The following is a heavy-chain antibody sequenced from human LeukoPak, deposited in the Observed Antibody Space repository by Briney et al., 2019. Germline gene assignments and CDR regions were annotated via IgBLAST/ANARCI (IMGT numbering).Heavy chain of an antibody. D-gene: IGHD5-12*01. CDR2: IYYSGST. CDR3: AGGYSGYDWQFDY. V-gene: IGHV4-39*01. J-gene: IGHJ4*02. CDR1: GVSISSSSIY. Sequence: SETLCLSCTVSGVSISSSSIYWGWLRQPQGMGLVWIGRIYYSGSTYYNPSLKSRVTISVDTSQNQFSLKLSSVTAADTAVYYCAGGYSGYDWQFDYWGQGTLVTVS.